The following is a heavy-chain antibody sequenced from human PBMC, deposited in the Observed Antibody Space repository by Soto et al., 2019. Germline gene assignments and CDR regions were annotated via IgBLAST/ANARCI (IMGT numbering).Heavy chain of an antibody. CDR3: ARGGQDFWSGPFDY. CDR2: IDNSGST. Sequence: SETLSLTCPVSGGSISNYFCNWIRQPAGKGLEWIGRIDNSGSTNYNPSLKSRITMSADTSRNQFSLKLNSVTAADTAVYYCARGGQDFWSGPFDYWGQGALVTVSS. V-gene: IGHV4-4*07. D-gene: IGHD3-3*01. CDR1: GGSISNYF. J-gene: IGHJ4*02.